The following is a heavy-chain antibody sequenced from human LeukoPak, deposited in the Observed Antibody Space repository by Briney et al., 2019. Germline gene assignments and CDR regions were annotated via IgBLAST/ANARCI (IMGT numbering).Heavy chain of an antibody. J-gene: IGHJ4*02. V-gene: IGHV4-38-2*02. Sequence: PSETLSLTCTVSGYSNSSGYYWGWIRQPPGKGLEWIGSIYHSGSTYYNPSLKSRVTISVDMSKNQFSLKLSSVTAADTAVYYCAREVEATPYYFDYWGQGTLVTVSS. CDR2: IYHSGST. CDR3: AREVEATPYYFDY. D-gene: IGHD1-26*01. CDR1: GYSNSSGYY.